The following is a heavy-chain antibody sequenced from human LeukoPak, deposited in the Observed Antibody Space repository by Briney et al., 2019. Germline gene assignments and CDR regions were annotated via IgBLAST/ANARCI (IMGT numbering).Heavy chain of an antibody. CDR2: INSDGSSP. V-gene: IGHV3-74*01. D-gene: IGHD5-18*01. Sequence: GGSLRLSCAASGFTFNTYWMHWVRQAPGKGLVWVSRINSDGSSPAYADSVRGRSTISRDNAKNTLYLQMNSLRADDTAVYYCAKTAPRSIQVWDYWGQGTLLTVSS. J-gene: IGHJ4*02. CDR1: GFTFNTYW. CDR3: AKTAPRSIQVWDY.